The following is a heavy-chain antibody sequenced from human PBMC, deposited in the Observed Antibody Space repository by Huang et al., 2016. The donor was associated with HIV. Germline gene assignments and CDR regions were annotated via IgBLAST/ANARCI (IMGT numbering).Heavy chain of an antibody. D-gene: IGHD2-15*01. Sequence: QVQLQESGPGLVKPSQTLSLTCTVSGASISSGSYYWTWIRQPAGKGLEWIGHIYTSGSTNYTPSLKIRFTISIDTSKNHFSLRLNSVTAADTAVYYCATWPPGSQMRAFDIWGPGTMITVSS. CDR1: GASISSGSYY. V-gene: IGHV4-61*09. CDR2: IYTSGST. CDR3: ATWPPGSQMRAFDI. J-gene: IGHJ3*02.